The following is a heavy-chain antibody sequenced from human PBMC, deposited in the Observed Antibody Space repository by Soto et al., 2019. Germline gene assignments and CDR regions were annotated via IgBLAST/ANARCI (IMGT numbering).Heavy chain of an antibody. J-gene: IGHJ1*01. D-gene: IGHD4-17*01. CDR3: ARSYRDSYEH. V-gene: IGHV4-4*07. CDR2: IYSNGRT. CDR1: GGSISNNY. Sequence: QVQLQESGPRLVKPSETLSLTCNGSGGSISNNYWTWIRQPAGKGLEWIGRIYSNGRTNFNPSLKSRISMSIDTSKNQFALKLTSVPAADTAVYYCARSYRDSYEHWGQGTLVTVSS.